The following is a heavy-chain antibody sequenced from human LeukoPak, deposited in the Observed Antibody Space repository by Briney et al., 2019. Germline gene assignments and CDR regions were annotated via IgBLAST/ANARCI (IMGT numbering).Heavy chain of an antibody. CDR1: GYSISSGYY. V-gene: IGHV4-38-2*01. CDR2: IYHSGST. Sequence: PSETLSLTCAVSGYSISSGYYWGWIRQPPGKGLEWIGSIYHSGSTYYNPSLKSRVTISVDTSKNQFSLKLSSVTAADTAVYYCARHARRGYVWGSYRYFDYWGQGTLVTVSS. CDR3: ARHARRGYVWGSYRYFDY. D-gene: IGHD3-16*02. J-gene: IGHJ4*02.